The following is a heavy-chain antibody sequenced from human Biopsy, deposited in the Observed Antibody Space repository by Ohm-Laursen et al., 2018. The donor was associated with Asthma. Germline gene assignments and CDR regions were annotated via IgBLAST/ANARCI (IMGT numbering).Heavy chain of an antibody. J-gene: IGHJ4*02. CDR1: GFTFSSYG. Sequence: SSLRLSCTASGFTFSSYGMHWVRQAPGKGLEWVAVIWYDGSNKYYADSVKGRFTISRGNSKNTLYLQMNSLRAEDTAVYYCARKARHGDYDFDYWGQGTLVTVSS. CDR2: IWYDGSNK. V-gene: IGHV3-33*01. D-gene: IGHD4-17*01. CDR3: ARKARHGDYDFDY.